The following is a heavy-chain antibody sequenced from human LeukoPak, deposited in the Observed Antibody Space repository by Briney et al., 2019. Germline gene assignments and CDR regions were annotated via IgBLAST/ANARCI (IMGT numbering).Heavy chain of an antibody. CDR3: ARVGSPGDY. D-gene: IGHD1-26*01. J-gene: IGHJ4*02. V-gene: IGHV3-74*01. CDR2: INSDGSST. Sequence: QTGGSLRLSCAASGFTLSSNAMNWVRQAPGKGLVWVSRINSDGSSTSYADSVKGRFTISRDNAKNTLYLQMNSLRAEDTAVYYCARVGSPGDYWGQGTLVTVSS. CDR1: GFTLSSNA.